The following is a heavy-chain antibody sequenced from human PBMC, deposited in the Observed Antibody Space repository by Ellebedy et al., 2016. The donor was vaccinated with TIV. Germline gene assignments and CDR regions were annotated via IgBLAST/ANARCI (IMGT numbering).Heavy chain of an antibody. Sequence: GESLKISCAVSGFTFSDYAMSWVRRTPGRGLEWVSGISISGVSTYYADSVKGRFTISRDDSMDTVYLQLNNLTAEDTATYFCVKDTAPYYGVFDYWGRGALVTVSS. J-gene: IGHJ4*02. CDR3: VKDTAPYYGVFDY. CDR2: ISISGVST. CDR1: GFTFSDYA. D-gene: IGHD3-3*01. V-gene: IGHV3-23*01.